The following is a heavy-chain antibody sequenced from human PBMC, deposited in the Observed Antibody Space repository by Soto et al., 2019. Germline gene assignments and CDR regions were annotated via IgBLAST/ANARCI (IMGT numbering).Heavy chain of an antibody. CDR3: ARLSSGTAAYYYYGMEV. J-gene: IGHJ6*04. D-gene: IGHD6-25*01. CDR1: GYSFTSYW. CDR2: IYPGDSDT. V-gene: IGHV5-51*01. Sequence: ESLKISCKGSGYSFTSYWIGWVRQMPGKGLEWMGSIYPGDSDTRYSPSFQGQVTISADKSISTAYLQWSSLKASDTAMYYCARLSSGTAAYYYYGMEVWGEGFTVTVSA.